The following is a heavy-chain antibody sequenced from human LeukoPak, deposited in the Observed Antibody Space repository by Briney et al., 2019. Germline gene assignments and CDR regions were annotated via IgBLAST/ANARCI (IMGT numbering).Heavy chain of an antibody. D-gene: IGHD6-13*01. CDR3: ARGPIAAAGRLDY. V-gene: IGHV4-34*01. CDR2: INHSGST. Sequence: PSETLSLTCAVYGGSFSGYYWSWIRQPPGKGLEWIGEINHSGSTNYNPSLTSRVTISVDTSKNQFSLKLSSVTAADTAVYYCARGPIAAAGRLDYWGQGTLVTVSS. J-gene: IGHJ4*02. CDR1: GGSFSGYY.